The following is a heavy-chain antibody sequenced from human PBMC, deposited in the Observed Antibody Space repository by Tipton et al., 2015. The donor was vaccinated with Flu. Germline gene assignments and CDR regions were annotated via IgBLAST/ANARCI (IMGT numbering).Heavy chain of an antibody. D-gene: IGHD5/OR15-5a*01. V-gene: IGHV4-61*09. Sequence: TLSLTCTVFGGSISSGSYFWGWIRQPAGEGLEWIGHISTSGSTNYNPSLKSRLTLSVDTSKNQFSLRLTSVTATDTALYYCARHERGVSTFPWGQGTLVTVSS. CDR1: GGSISSGSYF. J-gene: IGHJ5*02. CDR3: ARHERGVSTFP. CDR2: ISTSGST.